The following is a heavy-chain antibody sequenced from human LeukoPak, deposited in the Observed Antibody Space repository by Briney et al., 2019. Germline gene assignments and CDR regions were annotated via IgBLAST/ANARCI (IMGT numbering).Heavy chain of an antibody. D-gene: IGHD2/OR15-2a*01. CDR3: AGRHFYGYFDY. CDR2: IDTSGNT. V-gene: IGHV4-61*02. CDR1: GGSISSGSYY. Sequence: SQTLSLTCTVSGGSISSGSYYWSWIRQPAGKGLEWIGRIDTSGNTNYNPSLKSRVTISVDTSKNQFSLKLSSVTAADTAVYYCAGRHFYGYFDYWGQGTLVTVSS. J-gene: IGHJ4*02.